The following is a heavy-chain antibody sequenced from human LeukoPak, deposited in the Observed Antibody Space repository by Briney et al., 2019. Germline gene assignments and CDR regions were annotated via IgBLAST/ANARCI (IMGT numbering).Heavy chain of an antibody. CDR1: GYTFTGYY. V-gene: IGHV1-2*02. Sequence: GASVKVSCKASGYTFTGYYMHWVRQAPGQGLEWMGWINPNSGGTNYAQKFQGRGTMTRDTSISTAYMELSRLRSDDMAVYYCARARNYPDYYYMDVWGKGTTVTVSS. CDR3: ARARNYPDYYYMDV. J-gene: IGHJ6*03. D-gene: IGHD1-7*01. CDR2: INPNSGGT.